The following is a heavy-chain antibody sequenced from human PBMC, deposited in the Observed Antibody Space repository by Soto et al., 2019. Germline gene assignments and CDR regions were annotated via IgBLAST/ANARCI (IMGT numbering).Heavy chain of an antibody. CDR2: IYYSGST. CDR3: ARGDDSSGYYYYWFDP. Sequence: KTSETLSLTCTVSGGSISSYYWSWIRQPPGKGLEWIGYIYYSGSTNYNPSLKSRVTISVDTSKNQFSLKLSSVTAADTAVYYCARGDDSSGYYYYWFDPWGQGTLVTVSS. V-gene: IGHV4-59*01. J-gene: IGHJ5*02. CDR1: GGSISSYY. D-gene: IGHD3-22*01.